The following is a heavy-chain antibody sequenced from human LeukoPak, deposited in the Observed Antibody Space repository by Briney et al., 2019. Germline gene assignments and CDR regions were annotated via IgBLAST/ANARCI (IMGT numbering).Heavy chain of an antibody. J-gene: IGHJ5*02. V-gene: IGHV3-33*01. CDR2: IWRGGNTK. CDR3: VADPPDSGWALWS. D-gene: IGHD6-19*01. CDR1: GFDFRMSA. Sequence: GGSLRLSCSTSGFDFRMSAMHWVRQAPGKGLEWVAMIWRGGNTKFYVDSVKGRCNIFRDDFRSILYLQMDSVTAEETPVSYCVADPPDSGWALWSWGQGALVTVSA.